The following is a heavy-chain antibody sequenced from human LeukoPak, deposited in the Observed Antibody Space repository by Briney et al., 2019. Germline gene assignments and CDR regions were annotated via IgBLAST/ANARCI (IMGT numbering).Heavy chain of an antibody. Sequence: GSLRLSCAASGFTFSSYAMSWVRQAPGKGLEWIGSIYYSGSTYYNPSLKSRVTISVDTSKNQFSLNLSSVTAADTAVYYCAGLSRSGYSGYGTFEYWGQGTLVTVSS. CDR2: IYYSGST. CDR1: GFTFSSYA. CDR3: AGLSRSGYSGYGTFEY. D-gene: IGHD5-12*01. J-gene: IGHJ4*02. V-gene: IGHV4-39*01.